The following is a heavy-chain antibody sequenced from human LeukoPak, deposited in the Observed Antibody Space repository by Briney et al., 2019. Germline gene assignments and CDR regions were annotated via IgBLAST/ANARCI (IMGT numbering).Heavy chain of an antibody. CDR1: GYTFTGYY. Sequence: ASVKVSCKASGYTFTGYYMHWVRQAPGQGLEWMGWISAYNGKTNYAQKFQGRVTMTTDTSTNTAYMELRSLRSDDTAVYYCARGVYGGSPPYYFDYWGKGTLVTVSS. CDR3: ARGVYGGSPPYYFDY. D-gene: IGHD4-23*01. CDR2: ISAYNGKT. V-gene: IGHV1-18*04. J-gene: IGHJ4*02.